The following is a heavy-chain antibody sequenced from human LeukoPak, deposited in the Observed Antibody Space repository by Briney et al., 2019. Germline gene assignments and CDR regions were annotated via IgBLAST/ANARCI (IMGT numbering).Heavy chain of an antibody. Sequence: SETLSLTCTVSGGSISSSSYYWSWIRQPAGQGLEWIGRIYTSGSTNYNPSLESRVTMSVDTSKNQFSLKVKSVTAADTAVYYCARMFRTTVTSKGYYFDYWGQGTLVTVSS. J-gene: IGHJ4*02. D-gene: IGHD4-17*01. CDR2: IYTSGST. V-gene: IGHV4-61*02. CDR1: GGSISSSSYY. CDR3: ARMFRTTVTSKGYYFDY.